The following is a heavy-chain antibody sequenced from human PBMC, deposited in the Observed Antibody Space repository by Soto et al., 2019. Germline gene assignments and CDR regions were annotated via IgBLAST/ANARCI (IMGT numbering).Heavy chain of an antibody. V-gene: IGHV4-39*07. D-gene: IGHD6-19*01. CDR3: ARGDPVAGRSRYYYYYYMDV. Sequence: PSETLSLTCTVSGGSISSGGYYWSWIRQPPGKGLEWIGEINHSGSTNYNPSLKSRVTISVDTSKNQFSLKLSSVTAADTAVYYCARGDPVAGRSRYYYYYYMDVWGKGTTVTVSS. CDR2: INHSGST. J-gene: IGHJ6*03. CDR1: GGSISSGGYY.